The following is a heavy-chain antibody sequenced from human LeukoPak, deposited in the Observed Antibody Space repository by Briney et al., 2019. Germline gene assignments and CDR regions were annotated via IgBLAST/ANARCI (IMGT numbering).Heavy chain of an antibody. D-gene: IGHD3-22*01. CDR3: AKGYDSSGYYLDQ. CDR2: MRSDGSTK. CDR1: GFSFSSYG. V-gene: IGHV3-30*02. J-gene: IGHJ4*02. Sequence: GGSLRLSCAASGFSFSSYGMHWVRQAPGKGLEWVAYMRSDGSTKYYADSVKGRFTISRDNSKNTLHLQMNSLRPEDTAVYYCAKGYDSSGYYLDQWGQGTLVTVSP.